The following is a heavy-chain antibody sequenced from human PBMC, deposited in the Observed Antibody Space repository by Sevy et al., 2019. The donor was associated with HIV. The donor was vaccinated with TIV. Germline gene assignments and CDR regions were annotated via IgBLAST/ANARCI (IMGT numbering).Heavy chain of an antibody. CDR1: DGSFSGYY. CDR2: INESGIT. V-gene: IGHV4-34*01. Sequence: SETLSLTCAVHDGSFSGYYWNWIRQLPGKGLEWIGEINESGITYYNPSLKSRVTISVDTSKKQFSLKLNSVTAADTAVYFCARSPPVVVVPGAXSWXDXXGQGTLVTVSS. J-gene: IGHJ5*02. CDR3: ARSPPVVVVPGAXSWXDX. D-gene: IGHD2-2*01.